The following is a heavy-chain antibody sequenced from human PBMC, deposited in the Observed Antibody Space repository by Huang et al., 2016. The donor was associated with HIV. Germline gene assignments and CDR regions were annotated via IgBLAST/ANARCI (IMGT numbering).Heavy chain of an antibody. CDR3: ARVHGDYEDYYFDY. V-gene: IGHV1-69*13. J-gene: IGHJ4*02. D-gene: IGHD4-17*01. CDR1: GGTLSSYS. Sequence: QVQLVQSGSEVKKPGSSVKISCRTSGGTLSSYSITWVQQAPGQGLDSIGGCIPSCGTANYPQKFQGRVTITADESTSTVYMELSSLKSEDTAVYYCARVHGDYEDYYFDYWGQGTLVTVSS. CDR2: CIPSCGTA.